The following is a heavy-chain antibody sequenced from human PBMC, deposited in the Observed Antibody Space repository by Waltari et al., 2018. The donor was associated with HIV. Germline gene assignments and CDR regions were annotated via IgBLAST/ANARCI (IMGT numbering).Heavy chain of an antibody. D-gene: IGHD3-16*01. J-gene: IGHJ3*01. CDR1: GYPFTGHF. CDR3: ARGDRSLAYLLDVFHF. CDR2: VNPATGYT. V-gene: IGHV1-2*02. Sequence: QVHLEQSASEVTRPGASVNVSCTASGYPFTGHFIHWVRQSPGQGPEWVGWVNPATGYTDSAQKFEDRVTMTTDTPLTTAYLELAGLQSNDTAVYYCARGDRSLAYLLDVFHFWGQGTLVTVSS.